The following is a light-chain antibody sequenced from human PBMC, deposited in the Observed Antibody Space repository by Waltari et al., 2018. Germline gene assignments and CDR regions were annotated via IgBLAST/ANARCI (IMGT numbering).Light chain of an antibody. Sequence: VLTQSPATLSLSPGDRATLSCRASQSIGTFLAWLPQKPGQAPSILIYDASYRATDIPARFGGAGSGTDFTRTISGLGPEDFAVYFCQQRSDWPRTFGQGTRVEIK. CDR1: QSIGTF. V-gene: IGKV3-11*01. J-gene: IGKJ1*01. CDR3: QQRSDWPRT. CDR2: DAS.